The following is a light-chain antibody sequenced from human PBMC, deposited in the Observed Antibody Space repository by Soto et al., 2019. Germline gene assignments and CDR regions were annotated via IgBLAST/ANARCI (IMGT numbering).Light chain of an antibody. CDR3: SSYAGTYTWV. Sequence: QSALTQPRSVSGSPGQSVTISCTGTSSDVGGYKYVSWYQQHPGKAPKLMIYDVTKRPSGVPDRFSGSKSGNTASLTISGLQAEDEADYYCSSYAGTYTWVFGGGTNLTVL. V-gene: IGLV2-11*01. CDR2: DVT. J-gene: IGLJ3*02. CDR1: SSDVGGYKY.